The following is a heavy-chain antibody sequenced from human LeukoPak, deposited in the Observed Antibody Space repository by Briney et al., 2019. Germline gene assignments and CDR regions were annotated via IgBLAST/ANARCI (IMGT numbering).Heavy chain of an antibody. CDR1: GGSITNYY. J-gene: IGHJ4*02. Sequence: SETLSLTCTVSGGSITNYYWSWIRQSPGKGLEWIGYIYYSGNTDYNASLKSRVTMSVDTSKNQFSLKLSSVTAADTAVYYCARSSMFRGVTVDYWGQGTLVTVSS. CDR3: ARSSMFRGVTVDY. CDR2: IYYSGNT. V-gene: IGHV4-59*08. D-gene: IGHD3-10*01.